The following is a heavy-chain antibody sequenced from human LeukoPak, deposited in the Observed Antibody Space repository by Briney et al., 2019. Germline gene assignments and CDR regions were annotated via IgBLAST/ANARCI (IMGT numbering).Heavy chain of an antibody. CDR1: GGTFSSYT. CDR3: ARQYCSGGSCYHIPLDY. J-gene: IGHJ4*02. CDR2: IIPILGIA. Sequence: SVKVSCKASGGTFSSYTISWVRQAPGQGLEWMGRIIPILGIANYAQRFQGRVTITADKSTSTAYMELSSLRSEDTAVYYCARQYCSGGSCYHIPLDYWGQGTLVTVSS. D-gene: IGHD2-15*01. V-gene: IGHV1-69*02.